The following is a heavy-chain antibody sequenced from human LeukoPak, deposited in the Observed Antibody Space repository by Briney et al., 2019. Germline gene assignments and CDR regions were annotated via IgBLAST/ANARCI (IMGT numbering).Heavy chain of an antibody. J-gene: IGHJ4*02. CDR3: GRVIAGAIDY. Sequence: GGSLRLSCAASGFTFSSHLMSWVREAPGKGLEWVANINQDGSERFYVDFVKGRFTISRDNADNSMYLQMNSLRAEDTAVYYCGRVIAGAIDYWGQGTLVTVSS. CDR1: GFTFSSHL. CDR2: INQDGSER. D-gene: IGHD6-13*01. V-gene: IGHV3-7*01.